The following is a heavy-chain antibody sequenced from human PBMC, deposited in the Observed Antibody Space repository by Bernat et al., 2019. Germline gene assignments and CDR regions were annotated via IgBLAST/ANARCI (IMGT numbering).Heavy chain of an antibody. J-gene: IGHJ4*02. Sequence: EVQLLESGGGLVQPGGSLRLSCAASGFTFSSYAMSWVRQAPGKGLEWVSAISGSGGSKSYADSVKGRFTISRDNSKNTLYLQMNSLRAEDTAVYYCAKSRPSGGSWTPDYWGQGTLVTVSS. CDR1: GFTFSSYA. D-gene: IGHD2-15*01. CDR3: AKSRPSGGSWTPDY. V-gene: IGHV3-23*01. CDR2: ISGSGGSK.